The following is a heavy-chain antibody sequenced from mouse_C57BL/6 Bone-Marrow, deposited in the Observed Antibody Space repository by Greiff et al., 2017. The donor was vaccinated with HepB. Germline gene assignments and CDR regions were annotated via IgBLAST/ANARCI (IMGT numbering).Heavy chain of an antibody. CDR3: TRDYDDLYYAMDY. Sequence: EVQGVESGEGLVKPGGSLKLSCAASGFTFSSYAMSWVRQTSEKRLEWVAYISSGGDYIYYADTVKGRFTISRDNARNTLYLQMSSLKSEDTAMYYCTRDYDDLYYAMDYWGQGTSVTVSS. J-gene: IGHJ4*01. CDR1: GFTFSSYA. V-gene: IGHV5-9-1*02. CDR2: ISSGGDYI. D-gene: IGHD2-4*01.